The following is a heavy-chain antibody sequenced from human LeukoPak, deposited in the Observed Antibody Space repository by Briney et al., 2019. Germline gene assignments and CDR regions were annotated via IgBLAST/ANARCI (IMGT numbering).Heavy chain of an antibody. CDR1: GLIFSSYW. CDR2: IKSDGKT. V-gene: IGHV3-74*01. D-gene: IGHD3-22*01. Sequence: GGSLRLSCAASGLIFSSYWMHWVRQAPRKGLVWVSRIKSDGKTNYANSVKGRLTISRNNAKNTVSLQMNSLRAEETGEYYCARAPSEIGGYYAEYFRHWGQGTLVTVSS. CDR3: ARAPSEIGGYYAEYFRH. J-gene: IGHJ1*01.